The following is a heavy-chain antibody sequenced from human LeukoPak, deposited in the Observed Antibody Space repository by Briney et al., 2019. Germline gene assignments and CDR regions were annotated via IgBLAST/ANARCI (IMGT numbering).Heavy chain of an antibody. Sequence: SETLSLTCTVSGYSISSGYYWGWIRQPPGKGLEWIGSIYHSGSTYYNPSLKSRVTISVDTSKNQFSLKLSSVTAADTAVYYCARGYGDGSRWFDPWGQGTLVTVSS. CDR2: IYHSGST. CDR1: GYSISSGYY. J-gene: IGHJ5*02. V-gene: IGHV4-38-2*02. CDR3: ARGYGDGSRWFDP. D-gene: IGHD4-17*01.